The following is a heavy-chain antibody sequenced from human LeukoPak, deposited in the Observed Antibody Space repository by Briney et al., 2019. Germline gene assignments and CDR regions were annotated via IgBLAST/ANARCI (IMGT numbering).Heavy chain of an antibody. CDR2: ISYDGSNK. CDR1: GFTFSSYA. Sequence: PGRSLRLSCAASGFTFSSYAMHWVRQAPGKGLEWVAVISYDGSNKYYADSVKGRFTISRDNSKNTLYLQMNSLRAEDTAVYYCAKASAPKPLTFRDYWGQGTLVTVSS. V-gene: IGHV3-30-3*01. D-gene: IGHD3-16*01. J-gene: IGHJ4*02. CDR3: AKASAPKPLTFRDY.